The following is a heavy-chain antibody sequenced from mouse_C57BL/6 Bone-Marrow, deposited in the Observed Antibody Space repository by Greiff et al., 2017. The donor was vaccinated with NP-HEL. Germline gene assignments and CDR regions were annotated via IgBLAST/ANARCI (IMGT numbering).Heavy chain of an antibody. CDR1: GYTFTDYE. CDR3: TIYGSSY. V-gene: IGHV1-15*01. J-gene: IGHJ2*01. D-gene: IGHD1-1*01. CDR2: IDPETGGT. Sequence: VQLQESGAELVRPGASVTLSCKASGYTFTDYEMHWVKQTPVHGLEWIGAIDPETGGTAYNQKFKGKAILTADKSSSTAYMELRSLTSEDSAVYYCTIYGSSYWGQGTTLTVSS.